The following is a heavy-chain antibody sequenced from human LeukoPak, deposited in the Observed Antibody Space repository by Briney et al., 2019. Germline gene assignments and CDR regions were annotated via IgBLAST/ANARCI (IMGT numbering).Heavy chain of an antibody. CDR3: ARGRRGTTTGKGTRPWTYYFDY. CDR2: INPSGGSP. CDR1: GYTFSSYY. J-gene: IGHJ4*02. V-gene: IGHV1-46*01. D-gene: IGHD3-9*01. Sequence: VASVKVSCKASGYTFSSYYIHWVRQAPEQGLEWMGIINPSGGSPSYAQKFQGRVTLTRDTSTSTVYMDLSSLRSEDTAVYYCARGRRGTTTGKGTRPWTYYFDYWGQGTLVTVSS.